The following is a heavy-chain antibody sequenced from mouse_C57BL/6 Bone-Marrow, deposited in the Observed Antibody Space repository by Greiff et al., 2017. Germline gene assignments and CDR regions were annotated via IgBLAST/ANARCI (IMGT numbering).Heavy chain of an antibody. V-gene: IGHV1-69*01. CDR1: GYTFTSYW. CDR2: IDPSDSYT. Sequence: QVQLQQPGAELVMPGASVKLSCKASGYTFTSYWMHWVKQRPGQGLEWIGEIDPSDSYTNYNQKFKGKSTLTVDKSSSTAYMQLSSLTSEDSAVYYCASLDGYPFAYWGQGTLVTVSA. D-gene: IGHD2-3*01. J-gene: IGHJ3*01. CDR3: ASLDGYPFAY.